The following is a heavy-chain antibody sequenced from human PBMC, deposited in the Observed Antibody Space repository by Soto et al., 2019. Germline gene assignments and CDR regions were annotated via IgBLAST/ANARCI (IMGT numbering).Heavy chain of an antibody. D-gene: IGHD6-6*01. CDR2: IYYSGST. V-gene: IGHV4-59*01. CDR1: CGSISSYY. J-gene: IGHJ6*02. CDR3: ARVLSYSSSSGAGHEYYGMDV. Sequence: SETLSLTCTFSCGSISSYYWSWIRQPPGKGLEWIGYIYYSGSTNYNPSLKSRVTISVDTSKNQFSLKLSSVTAADTAVYYCARVLSYSSSSGAGHEYYGMDVWGQGTTVTVSS.